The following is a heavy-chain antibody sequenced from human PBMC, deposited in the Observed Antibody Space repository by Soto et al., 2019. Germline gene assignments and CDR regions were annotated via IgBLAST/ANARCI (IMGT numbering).Heavy chain of an antibody. J-gene: IGHJ6*03. CDR2: IYYSGST. CDR1: GGSISSYY. Sequence: PSETLSLTCTVSGGSISSYYWSWIRQPPGKGLEWIGYIYYSGSTNYNPSLKSRVTISVDTSKNQFSLKLSTVTAADTAVYYCARVGTIAARPIYYYYMDVWGKGTTVTVSS. V-gene: IGHV4-59*01. CDR3: ARVGTIAARPIYYYYMDV. D-gene: IGHD6-6*01.